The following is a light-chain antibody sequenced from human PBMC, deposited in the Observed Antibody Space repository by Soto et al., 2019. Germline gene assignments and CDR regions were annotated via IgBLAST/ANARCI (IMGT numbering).Light chain of an antibody. CDR3: SSFTSSGTL. V-gene: IGLV2-14*01. CDR2: EVS. Sequence: QSVLTQPATVSGSPGQPITISCTGTSSDVGGYDYVSWYQQHPGKVPKLIIYEVSIRASGVSNRFSASKSVNTASLTISGLQPEDEADYYCSSFTSSGTLFGGGTKVTVL. J-gene: IGLJ3*02. CDR1: SSDVGGYDY.